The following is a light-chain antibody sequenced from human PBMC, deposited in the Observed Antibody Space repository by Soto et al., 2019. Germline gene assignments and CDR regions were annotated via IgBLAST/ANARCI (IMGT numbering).Light chain of an antibody. V-gene: IGKV3-11*01. Sequence: EIVLTQSPATLSLSPGQRATLSCRASQSISSSLAWYQQKPGQAPRLLIYDASKRDTDFPARFSGSGSGTDFTLTISSLEPEDFAVYYCQQRSSWPPTFGQGTKVEIK. J-gene: IGKJ1*01. CDR1: QSISSS. CDR3: QQRSSWPPT. CDR2: DAS.